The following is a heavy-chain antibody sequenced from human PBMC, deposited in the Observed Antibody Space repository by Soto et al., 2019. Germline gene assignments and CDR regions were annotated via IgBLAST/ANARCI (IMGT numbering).Heavy chain of an antibody. CDR2: INHSGIT. V-gene: IGHV4-34*01. J-gene: IGHJ3*02. Sequence: QVQLQQWGAGLVKPSATLSLTCAVYGGSFSGNYWSWIRQPPGKGLEWIGEINHSGITNFNPSLKSRVTISVDTSKNQFSLRLSSVTAADTAVYYCARNPPRAGAITSQWHRNYNTRYQLPPGGAFDIWGQGTMVTVSS. D-gene: IGHD2-2*01. CDR1: GGSFSGNY. CDR3: ARNPPRAGAITSQWHRNYNTRYQLPPGGAFDI.